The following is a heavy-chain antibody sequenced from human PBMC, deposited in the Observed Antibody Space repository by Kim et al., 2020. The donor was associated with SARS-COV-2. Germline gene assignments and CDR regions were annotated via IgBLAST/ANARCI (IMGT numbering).Heavy chain of an antibody. CDR3: VKDVDY. CDR2: GGDTT. J-gene: IGHJ4*02. Sequence: GGDTTYYADSVKGRFTISRDNSKNTPYLQMNSLRAEDTAVYYCVKDVDYWGQGTLVTVSS. V-gene: IGHV3-23*03.